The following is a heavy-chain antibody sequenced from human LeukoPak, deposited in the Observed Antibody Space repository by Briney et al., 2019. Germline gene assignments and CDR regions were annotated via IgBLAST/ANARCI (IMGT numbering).Heavy chain of an antibody. CDR1: GFTFSNNG. D-gene: IGHD2-21*02. Sequence: GGSLRLSCAAFGFTFSNNGMHWVRQAPGKGLEWVAFIRYDGSNKYYADSVKGRFTISRDNAKNTLYLQMNSLRAEDTAVYYCATLYGDSLDYWGQGTLVTVSS. V-gene: IGHV3-30*02. J-gene: IGHJ4*02. CDR2: IRYDGSNK. CDR3: ATLYGDSLDY.